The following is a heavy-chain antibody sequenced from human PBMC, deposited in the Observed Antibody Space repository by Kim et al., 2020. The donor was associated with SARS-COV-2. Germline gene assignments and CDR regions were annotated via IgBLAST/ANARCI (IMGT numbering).Heavy chain of an antibody. Sequence: GGSLRLSCAASGFTFSSYAMSWVRQAPGKGLEWVSAISASGGSTYYADSVKGRFTISRDNSKNTLYLQMNSLRAEDTAVYYCAKGYDILTGYLLYYFDFWGQGTLVTVSS. CDR3: AKGYDILTGYLLYYFDF. D-gene: IGHD3-9*01. J-gene: IGHJ4*02. CDR1: GFTFSSYA. V-gene: IGHV3-23*01. CDR2: ISASGGST.